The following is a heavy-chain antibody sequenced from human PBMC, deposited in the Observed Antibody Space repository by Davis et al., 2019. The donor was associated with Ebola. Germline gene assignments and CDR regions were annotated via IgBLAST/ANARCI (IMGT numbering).Heavy chain of an antibody. V-gene: IGHV3-53*01. CDR1: GFIVSDKY. J-gene: IGHJ3*01. D-gene: IGHD6-13*01. CDR2: IYRDERT. CDR3: VKDTSSIWFDV. Sequence: GGSLRLSCAASGFIVSDKYMSWVRQAPGKGLEWVSVIYRDERTYYADSVKGRFTVSRDNSENMLYLQMNSLRVEDTAIYYCVKDTSSIWFDVWGQGTTVTVSS.